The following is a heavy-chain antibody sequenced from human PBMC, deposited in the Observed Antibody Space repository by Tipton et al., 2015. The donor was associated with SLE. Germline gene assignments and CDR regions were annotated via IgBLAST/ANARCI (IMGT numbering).Heavy chain of an antibody. V-gene: IGHV3-23*01. Sequence: SLRLSCAASGFTFSSYAMSWVRQAPGKGLEWVSAISGSGGSTYYADSVKGRFTISRDNSKNTLYLQMNSLRAEDTAVYYCAKDRSSGWYMDYWGQGTLVTVSS. CDR1: GFTFSSYA. CDR3: AKDRSSGWYMDY. CDR2: ISGSGGST. J-gene: IGHJ4*02. D-gene: IGHD6-19*01.